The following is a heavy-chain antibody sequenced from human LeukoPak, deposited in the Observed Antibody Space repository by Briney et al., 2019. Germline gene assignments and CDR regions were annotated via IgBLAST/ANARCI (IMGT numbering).Heavy chain of an antibody. V-gene: IGHV3-7*01. Sequence: GGSLRLSCTASGFTFISYWISWVRQAPGKGLEWVASIKQDGSEKNYVDSVKGRFTISRDNAKNSLYLQMNSLRAEDTAVYYCARSLGYYDYWGQGTLVTVSS. CDR2: IKQDGSEK. D-gene: IGHD2/OR15-2a*01. CDR1: GFTFISYW. CDR3: ARSLGYYDY. J-gene: IGHJ4*02.